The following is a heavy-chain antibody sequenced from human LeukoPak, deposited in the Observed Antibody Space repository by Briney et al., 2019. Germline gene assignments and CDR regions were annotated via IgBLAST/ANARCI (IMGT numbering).Heavy chain of an antibody. J-gene: IGHJ3*02. CDR1: GFTFSSYA. CDR2: ISGSGGST. Sequence: PGGSLRLSCAASGFTFSSYAMSWVRQAPGKGLEWVSAISGSGGSTYYADSVKGRFTISRDNSKNTLYLQMNSLRAEDTAVYCCARPRVTTGAFDIWGQGTMVTVSS. D-gene: IGHD4-17*01. V-gene: IGHV3-23*01. CDR3: ARPRVTTGAFDI.